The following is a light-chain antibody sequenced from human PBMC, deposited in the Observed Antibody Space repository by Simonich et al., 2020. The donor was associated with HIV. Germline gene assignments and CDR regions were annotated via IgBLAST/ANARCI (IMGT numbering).Light chain of an antibody. CDR1: QDISTW. CDR3: QQANSFPWT. Sequence: DIQMTQSPSSVSASVGDRVTITCRASQDISTWLAWYQQKPGKAPKLLIYAASSLQSGVPSRFSGSGSGTDFTLTINRLQSEDFATYFCQQANSFPWTFGQGTKVEIK. J-gene: IGKJ1*01. V-gene: IGKV1-12*01. CDR2: AAS.